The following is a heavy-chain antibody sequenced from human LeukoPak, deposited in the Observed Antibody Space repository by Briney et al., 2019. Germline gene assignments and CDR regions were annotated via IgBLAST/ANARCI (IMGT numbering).Heavy chain of an antibody. CDR3: ARRDYDFWSGSQNWFDP. CDR1: GGSISSSSYY. CDR2: IYYSGST. V-gene: IGHV4-39*01. Sequence: PSETLSLTCTVSGGSISSSSYYWGWIRQPPGKGLEWIGSIYYSGSTYYNPSLKSRVTISVDTPKNQFSLKLSSVTAADTAVYYCARRDYDFWSGSQNWFDPWGQGTLVTVSS. J-gene: IGHJ5*02. D-gene: IGHD3-3*01.